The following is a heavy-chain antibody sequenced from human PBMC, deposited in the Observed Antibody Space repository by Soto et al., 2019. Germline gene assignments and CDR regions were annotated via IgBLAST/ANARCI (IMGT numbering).Heavy chain of an antibody. D-gene: IGHD3-16*01. CDR1: GGSFSGYY. CDR2: INHSGST. CDR3: ARQSGYAYY. J-gene: IGHJ4*02. V-gene: IGHV4-34*01. Sequence: SGTLSPTCAVFGGSFSGYYWSWIRQPPGKGLEWIGEINHSGSTNYNPSLKSRVTISVDTSKNQFSLRLSSVTAADTALYYCARQSGYAYYWGQGTLVTVSS.